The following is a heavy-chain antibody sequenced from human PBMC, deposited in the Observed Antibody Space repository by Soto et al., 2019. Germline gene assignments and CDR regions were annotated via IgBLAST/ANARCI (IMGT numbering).Heavy chain of an antibody. CDR1: GGTFSSYA. Sequence: SVKVSCKASGGTFSSYAISWVRQAPGQGLEWMGGIIPIFGTANYAQKFQGRVTITADESTSTAYMELSSLRSEDTAVYYCARAHYGSGRGMSDYYYGMDVWGQGTTVTVSS. J-gene: IGHJ6*02. CDR3: ARAHYGSGRGMSDYYYGMDV. V-gene: IGHV1-69*13. CDR2: IIPIFGTA. D-gene: IGHD3-10*01.